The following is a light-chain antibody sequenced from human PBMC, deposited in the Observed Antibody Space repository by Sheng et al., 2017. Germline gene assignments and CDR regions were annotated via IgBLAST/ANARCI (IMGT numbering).Light chain of an antibody. J-gene: IGKJ2*01. V-gene: IGKV1-39*01. CDR3: LQSYRSLYT. Sequence: DIQMTQSPSSLSASVGDRVTITCRASQTIGTFLNWYQQKPGKAPQLLIYEVSTLHSGVPSRFQWQHSGTDFTLNISSLQPDDSATYYCLQSYRSLYTFGQGTKLEIK. CDR2: EVS. CDR1: QTIGTF.